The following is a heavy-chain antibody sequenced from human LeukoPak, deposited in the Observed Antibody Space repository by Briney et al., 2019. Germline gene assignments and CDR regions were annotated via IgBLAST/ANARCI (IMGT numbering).Heavy chain of an antibody. CDR3: ARSQHLGYCSSTSCSGGPYYYYVMDV. J-gene: IGHJ6*02. CDR2: IYYSGST. V-gene: IGHV4-59*08. CDR1: GGSISSYY. D-gene: IGHD2-2*01. Sequence: PSETLSLTCALSGGSISSYYWSWIRQPPGQGLEWIGYIYYSGSTNYNPSLKSRVTISVDTSKNQFSLKLSYVTAADTAVYYCARSQHLGYCSSTSCSGGPYYYYVMDVWGQGTTVTVSS.